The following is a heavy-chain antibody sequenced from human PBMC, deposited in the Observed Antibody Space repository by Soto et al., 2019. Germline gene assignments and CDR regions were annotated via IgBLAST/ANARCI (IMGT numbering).Heavy chain of an antibody. Sequence: SVKVSCKASGGTFSSYAISWVRQAPGQGLEWMGGIIPIFGTANYAQKFQGRVTITADESTSTAYMELSSLRSEVTAVYYCARSAVAARPSDAFDIWGQGTMVTVSS. J-gene: IGHJ3*02. V-gene: IGHV1-69*13. CDR2: IIPIFGTA. CDR3: ARSAVAARPSDAFDI. D-gene: IGHD6-6*01. CDR1: GGTFSSYA.